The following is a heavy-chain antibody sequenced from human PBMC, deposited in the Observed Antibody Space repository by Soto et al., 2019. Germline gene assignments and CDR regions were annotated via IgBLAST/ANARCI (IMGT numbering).Heavy chain of an antibody. CDR2: IKQDGSEK. V-gene: IGHV3-7*05. CDR3: AREADGDYLDY. D-gene: IGHD4-17*01. CDR1: GFTFSSYW. Sequence: EVQLVESGGGSVQPGGTLRLSCAASGFTFSSYWMSWVRQAPGKGLEWVANIKQDGSEKYYVHSVKGRFTISRDNAKNSLYLQMNSLRAEDTAVYYCAREADGDYLDYWGQGTLVTVSS. J-gene: IGHJ4*02.